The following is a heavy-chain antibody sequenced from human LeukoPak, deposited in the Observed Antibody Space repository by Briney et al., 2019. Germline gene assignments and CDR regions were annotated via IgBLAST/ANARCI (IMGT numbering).Heavy chain of an antibody. J-gene: IGHJ6*02. CDR2: IYPGDSDT. V-gene: IGHV5-51*01. Sequence: GESLKISCKGSGYSFTSYWIGWVRQMPGKGLEWMGIIYPGDSDTRYSPSFQSQVTISADKSISTAYLQWSSLKASDTAMYYCARQGPYPASSGSSQYYYYYGMDVRGQGTTVTVSS. D-gene: IGHD3-10*01. CDR3: ARQGPYPASSGSSQYYYYYGMDV. CDR1: GYSFTSYW.